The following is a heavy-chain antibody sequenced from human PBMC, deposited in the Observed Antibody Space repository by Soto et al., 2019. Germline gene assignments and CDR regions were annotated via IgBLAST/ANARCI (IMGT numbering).Heavy chain of an antibody. CDR2: ISSSSSYI. D-gene: IGHD3-22*01. V-gene: IGHV3-21*01. Sequence: EVQLVESGGGLVKPGGSLRLSCAASGFTFSSYSMNWVRQAPGKGLEWVSSISSSSSYIYYADSVKGRFTISRDNPKNSLYLQMNILRAEDTAVYYCAREPYHYDRRGYWAYWGQGNLVTVSS. CDR1: GFTFSSYS. CDR3: AREPYHYDRRGYWAY. J-gene: IGHJ4*02.